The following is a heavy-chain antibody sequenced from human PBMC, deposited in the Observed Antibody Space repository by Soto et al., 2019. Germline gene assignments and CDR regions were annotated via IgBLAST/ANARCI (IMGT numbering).Heavy chain of an antibody. CDR1: GGTFSSYA. V-gene: IGHV1-69*01. CDR2: IIPIFGTA. D-gene: IGHD5-12*01. CDR3: ARGKGGGLRGYYGMDV. J-gene: IGHJ6*02. Sequence: QVQLVQSGAEVKKPGSSVKVSCKASGGTFSSYAISWVRQAPGQGLEWMGGIIPIFGTANYAQKFQGSVTITADESTRTAYMELSSLRSEDTAVYSCARGKGGGLRGYYGMDVWGQGTTVTVSS.